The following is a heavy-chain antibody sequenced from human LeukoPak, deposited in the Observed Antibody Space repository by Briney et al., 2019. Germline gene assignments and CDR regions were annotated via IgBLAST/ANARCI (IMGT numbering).Heavy chain of an antibody. Sequence: ASVSVSCKASGYTFTGYYMHWVRRAPGQGLEWMGWINPNSGGTNYAQKFQGRVTMTRDTSISTAYMELSRLRSDDTAVYYCAREGVGATTVVDYWGQGTLVTVSS. CDR2: INPNSGGT. J-gene: IGHJ4*02. CDR3: AREGVGATTVVDY. CDR1: GYTFTGYY. V-gene: IGHV1-2*02. D-gene: IGHD1-26*01.